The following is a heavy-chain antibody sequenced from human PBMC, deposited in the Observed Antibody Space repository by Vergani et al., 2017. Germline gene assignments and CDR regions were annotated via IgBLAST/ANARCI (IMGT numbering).Heavy chain of an antibody. D-gene: IGHD3-22*01. J-gene: IGHJ6*02. Sequence: QVQLVQSGAEVKKPGSSVKVSCKASGGTFSSYAISWVRQAPGQGLEWMGRIIPIFGTANYAQKFQGRVTITADKSTSTAYMELSSLRSEDTAVYYCARGQYYYDSSGYYYYYDGMDVWGQGTTVTVSS. V-gene: IGHV1-69*13. CDR3: ARGQYYYDSSGYYYYYDGMDV. CDR2: IIPIFGTA. CDR1: GGTFSSYA.